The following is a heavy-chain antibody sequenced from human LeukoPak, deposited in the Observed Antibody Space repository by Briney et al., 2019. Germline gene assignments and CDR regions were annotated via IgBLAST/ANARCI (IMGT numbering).Heavy chain of an antibody. D-gene: IGHD6-19*01. CDR1: GYTFISYA. Sequence: ASVKVSCKASGYTFISYAVHWVRQAPGQRLERMGWVNAGNGDTKYSQKFQGRVTVTRDTSASTAYMELSSLRSEDTAVYYCTRYSSSRPPYYFDYWGQGTLVTVSS. CDR2: VNAGNGDT. J-gene: IGHJ4*02. V-gene: IGHV1-3*01. CDR3: TRYSSSRPPYYFDY.